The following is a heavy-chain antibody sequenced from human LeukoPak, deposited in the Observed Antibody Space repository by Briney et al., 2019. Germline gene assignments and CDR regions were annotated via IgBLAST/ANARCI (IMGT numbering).Heavy chain of an antibody. J-gene: IGHJ4*02. CDR1: GFTFSSYA. CDR3: AKGGGYSGYDIFDY. CDR2: FSGSGGST. V-gene: IGHV3-23*01. D-gene: IGHD5-12*01. Sequence: PGGSLRLSCAASGFTFSSYAMSWVPQAPGKGLEWVSAFSGSGGSTYYADSVKGRFTISRDNSRNTLYLQMNSLRAEDTAVYYCAKGGGYSGYDIFDYWGQGTLVTVSS.